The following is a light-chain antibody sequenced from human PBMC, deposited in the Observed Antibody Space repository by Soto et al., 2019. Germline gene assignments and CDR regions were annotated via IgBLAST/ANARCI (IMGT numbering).Light chain of an antibody. Sequence: DIQMTQSPSSLSASVGDTVTINCRANQSVSSWLAWYQQKPGQTPKLLIYDASTLETGVPSRFAGSEAETDFSLTISGMQPDDFATYYCQQSSSYPWTFGQGTRVEIK. J-gene: IGKJ1*01. CDR1: QSVSSW. CDR2: DAS. CDR3: QQSSSYPWT. V-gene: IGKV1-5*01.